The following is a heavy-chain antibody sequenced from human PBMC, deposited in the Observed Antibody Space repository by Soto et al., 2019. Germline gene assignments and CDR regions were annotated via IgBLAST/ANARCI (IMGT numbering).Heavy chain of an antibody. Sequence: SETLSLTCTVSGASVSTGVYYWTWIRQHPGKGLEWIGYIDNSGSTYYNPSLTGRVDISVDTSKNEFSLNLQSLTAADTALYYCAGAVSDFDVRRYRTSYFDQWGQGILVTVSS. D-gene: IGHD3-10*02. CDR1: GASVSTGVYY. J-gene: IGHJ4*02. CDR3: AGAVSDFDVRRYRTSYFDQ. V-gene: IGHV4-31*03. CDR2: IDNSGST.